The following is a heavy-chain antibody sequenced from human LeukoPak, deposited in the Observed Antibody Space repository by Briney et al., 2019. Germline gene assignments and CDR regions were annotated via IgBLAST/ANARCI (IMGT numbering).Heavy chain of an antibody. D-gene: IGHD2-21*01. J-gene: IGHJ4*02. CDR3: ARSFCGGDCYRFDY. CDR2: ISSDRSIV. Sequence: PGGSLRLSCAASGFTFSSYAMSWVRQAPGKGLEWVSYISSDRSIVYYADSVKGRFTISRDNAKNSLYLQMNSLRAEDTAVYYCARSFCGGDCYRFDYWGQGTLVTVSS. V-gene: IGHV3-48*01. CDR1: GFTFSSYA.